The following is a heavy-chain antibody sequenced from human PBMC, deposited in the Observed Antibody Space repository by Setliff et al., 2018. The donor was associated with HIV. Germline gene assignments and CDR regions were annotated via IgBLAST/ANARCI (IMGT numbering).Heavy chain of an antibody. CDR1: GFSLSTSGVG. V-gene: IGHV2-5*02. Sequence: SGPTLVNPTQPLTLTCTFSGFSLSTSGVGVGWIRQPPGKALEWLALIYWDDDKRYSPSLKSRLTITKDTSKNQVVLTMTNMDPVDTATYFCVHSLTVTAPADYWGQGTLVTVS. CDR3: VHSLTVTAPADY. CDR2: IYWDDDK. D-gene: IGHD2-21*02. J-gene: IGHJ4*02.